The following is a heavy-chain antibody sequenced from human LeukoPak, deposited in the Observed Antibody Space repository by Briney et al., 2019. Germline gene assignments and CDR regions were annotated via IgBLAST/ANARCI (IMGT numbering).Heavy chain of an antibody. CDR1: GFPLSRFA. D-gene: IGHD2-21*01. CDR2: LSGRGDST. Sequence: GGSLRLSCGASGFPLSRFAMSGVPQATGKGGEGVSVLSGRGDSTYYADSVKGRFTISRDNSTRSVYLQMNSRRAHGTSVHYCARETGDFDSWGQGTPVIVSS. J-gene: IGHJ4*02. V-gene: IGHV3-23*01. CDR3: ARETGDFDS.